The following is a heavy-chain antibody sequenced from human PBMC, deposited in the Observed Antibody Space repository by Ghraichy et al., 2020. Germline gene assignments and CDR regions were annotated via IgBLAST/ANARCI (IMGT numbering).Heavy chain of an antibody. Sequence: ASVKVSCKASGYTFTGYYMHWVRQAPGQGLEWMGWINPNSGGTNYAQKFQGWVTMTRDTSISTAYMELSRLRSDDTAVYYCARSLDYYDSSGYYFFDYWGQGTLVTVSS. CDR1: GYTFTGYY. V-gene: IGHV1-2*04. D-gene: IGHD3-22*01. J-gene: IGHJ4*02. CDR2: INPNSGGT. CDR3: ARSLDYYDSSGYYFFDY.